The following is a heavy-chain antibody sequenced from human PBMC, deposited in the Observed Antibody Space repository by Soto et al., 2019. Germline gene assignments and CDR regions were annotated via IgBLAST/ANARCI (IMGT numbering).Heavy chain of an antibody. CDR2: ISYDGSNK. Sequence: QVQLVESGGGVVQPGRSLRLSCAASGFTFSSYGMHWVRQAPGKGLEWVAVISYDGSNKYYADSVQGRFTISRDNSKNTLYLQMNSLRAEDTAVYYCAKDYSNYVYYLYGMDVWGQGTTVTVSS. J-gene: IGHJ6*02. CDR3: AKDYSNYVYYLYGMDV. V-gene: IGHV3-30*18. CDR1: GFTFSSYG. D-gene: IGHD4-4*01.